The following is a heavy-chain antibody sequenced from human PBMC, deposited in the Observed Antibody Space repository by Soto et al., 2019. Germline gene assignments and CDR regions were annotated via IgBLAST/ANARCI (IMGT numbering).Heavy chain of an antibody. Sequence: QITLEESGPTLVKPTQTLTLTCSFSGFSLGDFGEGVGWVRQPPGEALEWLALIYWNDDERYNPSLESRLTISKDTSKNQVVLTMTNMDPIDTATYHCAHERGCCGSRGTWGLGTLVTVSS. CDR2: IYWNDDE. D-gene: IGHD2-21*01. CDR3: AHERGCCGSRGT. V-gene: IGHV2-5*01. CDR1: GFSLGDFGEG. J-gene: IGHJ5*02.